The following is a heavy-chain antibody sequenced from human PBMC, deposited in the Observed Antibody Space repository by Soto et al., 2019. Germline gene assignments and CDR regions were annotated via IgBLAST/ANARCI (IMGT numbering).Heavy chain of an antibody. CDR1: GFTFSNFG. D-gene: IGHD2-2*01. CDR2: ISYDGGNN. Sequence: QVQLVESGGGVVQPGRSLRLSCEASGFTFSNFGMQWVRQAPGKGLEWVAVISYDGGNNYYADSLKGRFTISRDNSKNTLYLQMISLRAEYTAVYYCAKDQIRTSLYGLDVWGQGTTVTFSS. V-gene: IGHV3-30*18. J-gene: IGHJ6*02. CDR3: AKDQIRTSLYGLDV.